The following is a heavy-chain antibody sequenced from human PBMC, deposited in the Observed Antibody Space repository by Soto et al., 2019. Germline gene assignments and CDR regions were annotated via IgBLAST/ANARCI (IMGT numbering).Heavy chain of an antibody. CDR3: AREPNYGGNAGYFDY. D-gene: IGHD4-17*01. J-gene: IGHJ4*02. V-gene: IGHV4-4*02. CDR1: GDSISSGNW. Sequence: SETLSLTCSVSGDSISSGNWWTWVRQPPGKGLEWIGEIYHSGSTNYSPSLKSRVTISVDKSKNQFSLKLASVTAADTAVYYCAREPNYGGNAGYFDYRGQGTLVTVSS. CDR2: IYHSGST.